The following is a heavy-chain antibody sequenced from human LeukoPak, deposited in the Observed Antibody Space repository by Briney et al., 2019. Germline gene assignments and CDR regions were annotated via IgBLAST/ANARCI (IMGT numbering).Heavy chain of an antibody. Sequence: AAVKVSCKSSGYTFTGYYMHWVRQAPGRGVEWMGWINPSSGDTNYAQNFQGRVTMTRDTSISTAYMEVSSLRSDDKAVDYYGKNAQIQLWLVDYWGQGTLVTVSS. CDR1: GYTFTGYY. V-gene: IGHV1-2*02. CDR2: INPSSGDT. CDR3: GKNAQIQLWLVDY. D-gene: IGHD5-18*01. J-gene: IGHJ4*02.